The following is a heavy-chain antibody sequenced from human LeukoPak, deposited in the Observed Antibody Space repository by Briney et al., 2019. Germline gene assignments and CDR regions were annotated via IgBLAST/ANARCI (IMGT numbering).Heavy chain of an antibody. J-gene: IGHJ3*02. CDR1: GGTFSSYA. CDR3: ARHSGSYHNAFDI. V-gene: IGHV1-69*13. CDR2: IIPIFGTA. D-gene: IGHD1-26*01. Sequence: SVKVSCKASGGTFSSYAISWVRQAPGQGLEWMGGIIPIFGTANYAQKFQGRVTITADESTSTAYIELSSLRSEDTAVYYCARHSGSYHNAFDIWGQGTMVTVSS.